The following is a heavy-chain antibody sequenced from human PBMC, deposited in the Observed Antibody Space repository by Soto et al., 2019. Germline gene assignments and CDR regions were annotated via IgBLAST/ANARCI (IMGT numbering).Heavy chain of an antibody. CDR1: GYTLTELS. CDR2: CDPEDGET. D-gene: IGHD3-3*01. CDR3: ATAPSFGVVTRFDY. V-gene: IGHV1-24*01. Sequence: GASVKVSCKVSGYTLTELSMHWVRQAPGKWLEWMGGCDPEDGETIYAQKFQGRVTMTEDTSTDTAYMELSSLRSEDTAVYYCATAPSFGVVTRFDYWGQGTLVTASS. J-gene: IGHJ4*02.